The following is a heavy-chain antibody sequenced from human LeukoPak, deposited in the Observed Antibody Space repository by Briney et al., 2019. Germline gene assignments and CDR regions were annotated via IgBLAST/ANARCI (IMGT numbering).Heavy chain of an antibody. CDR1: AYTFTDYY. Sequence: ASVKVSCKASAYTFTDYYIHWVRQAPGQGLEWMGWIKPNSGGTNYAQKFQGRVTMTRDTSISTAYMELSRLRSDDTAVYYCARVGDCSSTSCSMSDAFDIWGQGTMVTVSS. CDR2: IKPNSGGT. D-gene: IGHD2-2*01. V-gene: IGHV1-2*02. J-gene: IGHJ3*02. CDR3: ARVGDCSSTSCSMSDAFDI.